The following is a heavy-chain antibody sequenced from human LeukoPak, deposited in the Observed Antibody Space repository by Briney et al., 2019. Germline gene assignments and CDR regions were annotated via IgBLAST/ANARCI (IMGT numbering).Heavy chain of an antibody. Sequence: PGGSLRLSCAASGFTFSSYAMRWVRQAPGKGLEWVSAISGSGGSTYYADSVKGRFTISRDNPKNTLYLQLNSLRAEDTAVYYCAFMITFGEPTHWGQGILVTVSS. V-gene: IGHV3-23*01. CDR2: ISGSGGST. CDR3: AFMITFGEPTH. J-gene: IGHJ4*02. D-gene: IGHD3-16*01. CDR1: GFTFSSYA.